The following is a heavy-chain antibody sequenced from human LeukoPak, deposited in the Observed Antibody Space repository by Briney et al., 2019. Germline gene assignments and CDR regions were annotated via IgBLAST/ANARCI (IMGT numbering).Heavy chain of an antibody. Sequence: RTGGSLRLSCTASGFSLVQNYMDCVRQAPGKGLEWVALIYSGGNTHYADSVKGRFTISRDNSKNTLYLQMSSLRVEDTPVYYCPRDILGIAASVSGGWGQGTLVTVSS. CDR1: GFSLVQNY. V-gene: IGHV3-53*01. J-gene: IGHJ4*02. CDR3: PRDILGIAASVSGG. D-gene: IGHD6-13*01. CDR2: IYSGGNT.